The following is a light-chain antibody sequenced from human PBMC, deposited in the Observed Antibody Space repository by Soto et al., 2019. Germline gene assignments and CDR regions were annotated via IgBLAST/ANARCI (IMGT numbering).Light chain of an antibody. Sequence: QPVLTQSPSASASLGASVKLTCTLSSGHSSYAIAWHQQQPEKGPRSLMKLNSDGSHSKGDGIPDRFSCSSSGAERYLTISSLQAEEEADYYCQTWGTGPLVFGGGTKLTVL. CDR3: QTWGTGPLV. J-gene: IGLJ3*02. CDR1: SGHSSYA. V-gene: IGLV4-69*01. CDR2: LNSDGSH.